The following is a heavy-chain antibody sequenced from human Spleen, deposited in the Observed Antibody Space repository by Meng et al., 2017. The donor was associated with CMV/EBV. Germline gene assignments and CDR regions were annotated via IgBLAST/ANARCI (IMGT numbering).Heavy chain of an antibody. CDR1: GFTFSRYW. Sequence: GGSLRLSCAASGFTFSRYWMSWVRQAPGQGLEWVSTIYGGDVTNYADSVKGRFTISRDISKNTLYLQMNSLRPEDTAVFYCARTRGASGGPQDGMDVWGQGTTVTVSS. J-gene: IGHJ6*02. CDR2: IYGGDVT. CDR3: ARTRGASGGPQDGMDV. D-gene: IGHD3-10*01. V-gene: IGHV3-66*02.